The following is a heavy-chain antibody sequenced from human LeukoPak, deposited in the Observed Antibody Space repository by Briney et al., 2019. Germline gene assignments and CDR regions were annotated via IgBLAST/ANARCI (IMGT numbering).Heavy chain of an antibody. D-gene: IGHD5-12*01. CDR2: IIPIFGTA. CDR3: ARALRPDIVATIANYYYYGMDV. V-gene: IGHV1-69*13. CDR1: GGTFSSYA. Sequence: ASVKVSCKASGGTFSSYAISWVRQAPGQGLEWMGGIIPIFGTANYTQKFQGRVTITADESTSTAYMELSSLRSEDTAVYYCARALRPDIVATIANYYYYGMDVWGQGTTVTVSS. J-gene: IGHJ6*02.